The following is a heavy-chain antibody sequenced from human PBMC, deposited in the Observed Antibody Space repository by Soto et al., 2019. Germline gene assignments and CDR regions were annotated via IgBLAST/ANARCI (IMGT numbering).Heavy chain of an antibody. CDR2: LYADGRT. D-gene: IGHD2-15*01. Sequence: GGSLRLSCAASGFSFGDYDMGWVRQPPGKGPEWVSSLYADGRTYYANSVKGRFTISRDNSKNTLYLQMGSLRAEDMAVYYCGREDFVVVVAAHRAYYHYYMDVGGKGPRVTVS. CDR3: GREDFVVVVAAHRAYYHYYMDV. V-gene: IGHV3-64*01. CDR1: GFSFGDYD. J-gene: IGHJ6*03.